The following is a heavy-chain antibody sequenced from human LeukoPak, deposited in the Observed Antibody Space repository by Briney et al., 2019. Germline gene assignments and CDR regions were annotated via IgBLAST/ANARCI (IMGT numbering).Heavy chain of an antibody. V-gene: IGHV1-69*13. CDR2: IIPIFGTA. CDR1: GYTFTHYY. D-gene: IGHD7-27*01. Sequence: ASVKVSCKASGYTFTHYYIHWVRQAPGQGLEWMGGIIPIFGTANYAQKFQGRVTITADESTSTAYMEPSSLRSEDTAVYYCARVGMTSGDYFDYWGQGTLVTVSS. CDR3: ARVGMTSGDYFDY. J-gene: IGHJ4*02.